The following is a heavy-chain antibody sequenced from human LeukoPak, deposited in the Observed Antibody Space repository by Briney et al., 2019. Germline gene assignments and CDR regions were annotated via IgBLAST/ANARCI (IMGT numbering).Heavy chain of an antibody. CDR1: GRSISSGYY. V-gene: IGHV4-38-2*02. CDR2: IYHTGTT. CDR3: AVGYPFEY. Sequence: PSETLSLTCSVSGRSISSGYYWAWIRQPPGKGLEWIGSIYHTGTTYYNSSLKSRVTLSVDTSKNQFSLKLTSVTAADTAVYYCAVGYPFEYWGLGTLVTVSS. J-gene: IGHJ4*02. D-gene: IGHD6-13*01.